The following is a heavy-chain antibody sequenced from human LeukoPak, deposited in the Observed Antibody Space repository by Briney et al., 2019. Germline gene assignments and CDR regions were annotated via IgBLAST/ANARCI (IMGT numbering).Heavy chain of an antibody. D-gene: IGHD6-19*01. J-gene: IGHJ4*02. CDR3: ARTRRPVAVAGPYYFDY. V-gene: IGHV4-31*03. CDR1: GGSISSGGYY. CDR2: IYYSGST. Sequence: SQTLSLTCTVSGGSISSGGYYWSWIRQHPGKGLEWIGYIYYSGSTYYNPSLKSRVTISVDTSENQFSLKLSSVTAADTAVYYCARTRRPVAVAGPYYFDYWGQGTLVTVSS.